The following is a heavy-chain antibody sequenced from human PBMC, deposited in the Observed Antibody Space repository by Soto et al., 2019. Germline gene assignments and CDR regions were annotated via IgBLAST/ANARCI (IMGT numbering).Heavy chain of an antibody. CDR2: IWYDGNNK. CDR3: ARGLHSLFDY. D-gene: IGHD2-21*01. V-gene: IGHV3-33*01. Sequence: QVQLVESGGGVVQPGGSLRLSCAASGFTFSNYGMHLVRQAPGKGLEWVAVIWYDGNNKYYADSVKGRFNISRDNSNNTRYVQMTSLRAEDTAVYYCARGLHSLFDYWGQGTLVTVSS. CDR1: GFTFSNYG. J-gene: IGHJ4*02.